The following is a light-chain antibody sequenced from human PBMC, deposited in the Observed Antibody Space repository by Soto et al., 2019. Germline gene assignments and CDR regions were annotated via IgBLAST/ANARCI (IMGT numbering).Light chain of an antibody. CDR1: SSDVGGYNY. CDR3: SSYAGSNPV. Sequence: QSALTRPPSASGSPGQSVTISCTGTSSDVGGYNYVSWYQQHPGKAPKLMIYEVSKRPSGVPDRFSGSKSGNTASLTVSGLQAEDEADYYCSSYAGSNPVFGGGTKLTVL. J-gene: IGLJ2*01. CDR2: EVS. V-gene: IGLV2-8*01.